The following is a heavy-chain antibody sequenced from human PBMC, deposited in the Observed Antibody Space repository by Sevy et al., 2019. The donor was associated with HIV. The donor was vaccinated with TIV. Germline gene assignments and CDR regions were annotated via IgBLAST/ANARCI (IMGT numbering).Heavy chain of an antibody. V-gene: IGHV3-23*01. CDR1: GFTFNSYA. CDR3: AKDSVVPVGDSFQI. Sequence: GGSLRLSCAASGFTFNSYAMNWVRQAPGKGLEWVAAISGGDTGTYYADSVKGRFTVSRDNSKNTLYLQMNSLRADDTAVYYCAKDSVVPVGDSFQIWGQGTMVTVSS. J-gene: IGHJ3*02. D-gene: IGHD2-2*01. CDR2: ISGGDTGT.